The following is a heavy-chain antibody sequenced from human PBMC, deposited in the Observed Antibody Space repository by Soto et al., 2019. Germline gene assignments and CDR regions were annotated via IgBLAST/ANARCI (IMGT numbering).Heavy chain of an antibody. CDR3: AGLGSRTDAFDI. V-gene: IGHV4-39*01. CDR1: GGSISSSGSY. Sequence: QLQLQESGPGLVKPSETLSLTCTVSGGSISSSGSYWGWIRQPPGKGLGWVGSIFYSGSTCYNPYLKSRVILALDTSKNQFSLKLSSLNAADTAVYYCAGLGSRTDAFDIWGQGTMVTVSS. J-gene: IGHJ3*02. D-gene: IGHD3-10*01. CDR2: IFYSGST.